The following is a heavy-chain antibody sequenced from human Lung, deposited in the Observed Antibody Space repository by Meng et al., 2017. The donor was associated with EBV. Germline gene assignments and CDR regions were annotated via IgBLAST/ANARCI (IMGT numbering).Heavy chain of an antibody. CDR1: GGSFSIYY. Sequence: QVQVRERGPVWVKPSHPLSLTCTVYGGSFSIYYGSWLRQPTGKGLAWIGEINHGGSTNYHPSLKSRVTISVDKSKNQFSLKLSSVTAADTAVYYCARLRLVWMFDYWGQGALVTVSS. V-gene: IGHV4-34*09. CDR2: INHGGST. CDR3: ARLRLVWMFDY. J-gene: IGHJ4*02. D-gene: IGHD6-19*01.